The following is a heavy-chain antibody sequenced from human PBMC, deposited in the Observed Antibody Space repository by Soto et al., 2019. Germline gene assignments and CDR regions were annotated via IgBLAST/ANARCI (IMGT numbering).Heavy chain of an antibody. V-gene: IGHV1-69*06. CDR1: GGTFSSYA. J-gene: IGHJ6*02. CDR2: IIPIFDTT. Sequence: QVQLVQSGAEVKKPGSSVKVSCRASGGTFSSYAINWVRQAPGQGLEWMGGIIPIFDTTIYAQKFQGRVTITADKSTGTAYMELSSLTSDDTAVYFCARVGWEIPPRFFGMDVWGQGTTVTVSS. CDR3: ARVGWEIPPRFFGMDV. D-gene: IGHD1-26*01.